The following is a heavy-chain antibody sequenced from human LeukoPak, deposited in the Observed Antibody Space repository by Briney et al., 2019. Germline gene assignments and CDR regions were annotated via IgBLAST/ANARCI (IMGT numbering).Heavy chain of an antibody. V-gene: IGHV1-2*02. CDR3: AREARIAVAGAEFDY. D-gene: IGHD6-19*01. J-gene: IGHJ4*02. CDR1: GYTFTGYY. CDR2: INPNSGGT. Sequence: ASVKVSCKASGYTFTGYYMHWVRQAPGQGLEWMGWINPNSGGTNYAQKFQGRVTMTRDTSISTAYMELSRLRSEDTAVYYCAREARIAVAGAEFDYWGQGTLVTVSS.